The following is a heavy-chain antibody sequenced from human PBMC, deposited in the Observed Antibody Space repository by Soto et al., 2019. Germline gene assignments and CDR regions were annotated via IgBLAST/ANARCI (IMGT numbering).Heavy chain of an antibody. V-gene: IGHV4-30-2*01. CDR3: ASAHYGDYGYGMDV. CDR2: IQHGGST. J-gene: IGHJ6*02. D-gene: IGHD4-17*01. Sequence: QLQLQESGSGLVKPSQTLSLTCAVSGGSISSGGYSWSWIRQPPGKGLEWIGYIQHGGSTYYNPSRKRRVTRSVDRSKNQFSLKLTSVTAADTAVYYCASAHYGDYGYGMDVWGQGTTVTVTS. CDR1: GGSISSGGYS.